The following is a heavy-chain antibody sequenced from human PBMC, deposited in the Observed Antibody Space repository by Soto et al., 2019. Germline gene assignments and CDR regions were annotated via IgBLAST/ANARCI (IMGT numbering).Heavy chain of an antibody. D-gene: IGHD4-17*01. CDR3: ARGWDYGDYAWFDP. CDR1: GGSFNGYF. V-gene: IGHV4-34*01. Sequence: QVQLQQWGAGLLKPSETLSLTCAVYGGSFNGYFWSWIRQSPGKGLEWIGEINHSGRTNYNPSLKRPVTTSGDTFKNPFPLKLTSVTAADTAVYYCARGWDYGDYAWFDPWGQGTLVTVSS. CDR2: INHSGRT. J-gene: IGHJ5*02.